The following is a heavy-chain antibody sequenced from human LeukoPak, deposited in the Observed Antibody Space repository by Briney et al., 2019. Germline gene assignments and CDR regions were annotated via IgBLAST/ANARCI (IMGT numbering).Heavy chain of an antibody. V-gene: IGHV3-23*01. J-gene: IGHJ5*02. CDR2: ISASGSST. Sequence: GGSLRLSCAASGFMFSNCAMNWVRQAPGKGLEWVSGISASGSSTYYADSVKGRFTISRDNAKNSLYLQMNSLRAEDTALYYCAKDTAPDFNWFDPWGQGTLVTVSS. CDR3: AKDTAPDFNWFDP. CDR1: GFMFSNCA. D-gene: IGHD3-3*01.